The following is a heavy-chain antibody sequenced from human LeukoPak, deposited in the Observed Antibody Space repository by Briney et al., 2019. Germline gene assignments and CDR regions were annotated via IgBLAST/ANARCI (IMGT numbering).Heavy chain of an antibody. CDR1: GGSISSTSYY. V-gene: IGHV4-39*01. J-gene: IGHJ4*02. D-gene: IGHD6-19*01. CDR3: ARGGWLVRYPSSRVDY. CDR2: IYYSGST. Sequence: SETLSLTCTVSGGSISSTSYYWDWIRQPPGKGLEWIGSIYYSGSTYYNPSLKSRVTISVDTSKNQFSLKLSSVTAADTAVYYCARGGWLVRYPSSRVDYWGQGTLVTVSS.